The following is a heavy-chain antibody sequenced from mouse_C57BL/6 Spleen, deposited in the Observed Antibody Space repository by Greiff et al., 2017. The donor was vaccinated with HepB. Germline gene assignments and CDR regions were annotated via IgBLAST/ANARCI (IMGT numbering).Heavy chain of an antibody. CDR1: GYAFSSYG. J-gene: IGHJ4*01. V-gene: IGHV1-80*01. CDR2: ICPGDGDT. Sequence: VQLQQSGAELVKPGASVKISCKASGYAFSSYGMTWVKQRPGKGLEWIGQICPGDGDTYYNGKFKGKYTMTADKSYSTAYMQLSRLTSEDSAVYFCARSSCSGSGYAIEDWGKGTSVTVSS. CDR3: ARSSCSGSGYAIED. D-gene: IGHD1-1*01.